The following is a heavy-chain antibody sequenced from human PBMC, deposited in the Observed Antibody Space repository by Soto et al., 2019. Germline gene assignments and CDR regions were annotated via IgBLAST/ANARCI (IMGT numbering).Heavy chain of an antibody. CDR2: IYHSGTT. CDR3: ARNRELGPGNLDYDY. J-gene: IGHJ4*01. CDR1: GDSIRSGNW. V-gene: IGHV4-4*02. D-gene: IGHD1-1*01. Sequence: QVQLQESGPGLVRPSGTLSLTCAVSGDSIRSGNWWSWVRQAPQKGLAWLGEIYHSGTTMYNPSLKTRLTISVDKSKNQFSLTLISVTAADTAVYYCARNRELGPGNLDYDYWGHGTLVAVSS.